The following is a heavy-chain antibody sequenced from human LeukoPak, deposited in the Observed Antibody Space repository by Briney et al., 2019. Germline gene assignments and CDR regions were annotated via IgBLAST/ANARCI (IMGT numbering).Heavy chain of an antibody. J-gene: IGHJ3*02. CDR1: GASISGHY. Sequence: SETLSLTCTVSGASISGHYLTWIRQPPGKGLEWIGYISHIGSTNYNPSLKSRVTISVDTSKNQFSLKLTSVTAADTAVYCCARDRISINALDMWGQGTMVTVSS. CDR3: ARDRISINALDM. D-gene: IGHD1-14*01. CDR2: ISHIGST. V-gene: IGHV4-59*11.